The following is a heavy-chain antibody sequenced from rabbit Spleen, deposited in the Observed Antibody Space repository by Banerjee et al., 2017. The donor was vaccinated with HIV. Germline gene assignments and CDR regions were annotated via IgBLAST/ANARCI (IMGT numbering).Heavy chain of an antibody. CDR2: IYGDRSGST. D-gene: IGHD1-1*01. V-gene: IGHV1S40*01. Sequence: QSLEESGGDLVKPEGSLILTCTASGFTFSTSYYMSWVRQSPGKGLVCITGIYGDRSGSTYYANWAKGRFTISKTSSTTVTLQVTRLTAADTAAYFCARDTSSSFSSYSMGLWGQGTLVTVS. CDR1: GFTFSTSYY. CDR3: ARDTSSSFSSYSMGL. J-gene: IGHJ6*01.